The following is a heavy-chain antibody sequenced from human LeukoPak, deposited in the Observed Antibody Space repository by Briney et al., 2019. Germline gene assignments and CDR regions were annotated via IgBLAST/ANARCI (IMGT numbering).Heavy chain of an antibody. J-gene: IGHJ3*02. D-gene: IGHD6-13*01. V-gene: IGHV1-69*05. Sequence: SVKVSCKASGGTFSSYAINWVRQAPGQGLEWLGRIVPIFGTTNYAQKFQGRVTITTDESTSTAYMELSSLRSEDTAVYYCARDRGERGSSWSLPAHGFDIWGQGTMVTVSS. CDR3: ARDRGERGSSWSLPAHGFDI. CDR1: GGTFSSYA. CDR2: IVPIFGTT.